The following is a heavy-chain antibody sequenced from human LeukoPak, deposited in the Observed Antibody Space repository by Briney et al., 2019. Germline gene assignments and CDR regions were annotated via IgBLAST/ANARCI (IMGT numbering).Heavy chain of an antibody. Sequence: GESLKISCKASGYSFDTYWIAWVRQMPGKGLEWMGTIYPRDSYTTYNPSFEGQVTISADKSISTLYLQWSSLKASDSGMYYCARRGMVTIKWDAFDLWGRGTMVTVSS. CDR3: ARRGMVTIKWDAFDL. CDR1: GYSFDTYW. CDR2: IYPRDSYT. V-gene: IGHV5-51*01. D-gene: IGHD5-24*01. J-gene: IGHJ3*01.